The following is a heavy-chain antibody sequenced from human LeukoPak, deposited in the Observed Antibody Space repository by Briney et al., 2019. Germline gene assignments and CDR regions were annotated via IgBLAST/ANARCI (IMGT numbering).Heavy chain of an antibody. V-gene: IGHV1-2*02. J-gene: IGHJ5*02. CDR2: IKPNSGGT. CDR1: GYTLTGYY. D-gene: IGHD2-2*03. CDR3: ARDMDIVVVPAAPFDP. Sequence: ASVKVSCKASGYTLTGYYMHWVRQAPGQGLEWMGWIKPNSGGTKYAQKFQGRVTMTRGTSISTAYMELSRLRSDDTAVYYCARDMDIVVVPAAPFDPWGQGTPVTVSS.